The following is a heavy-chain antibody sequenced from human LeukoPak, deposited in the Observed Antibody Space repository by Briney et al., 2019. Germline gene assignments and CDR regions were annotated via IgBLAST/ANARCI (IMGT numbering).Heavy chain of an antibody. CDR3: ARASRDGYNQNFDY. CDR2: LYPGDSDS. J-gene: IGHJ4*02. V-gene: IGHV5-51*01. CDR1: GYSFLSNFW. D-gene: IGHD5-24*01. Sequence: GESLTLRRSAYGYSFLSNFWTASVRQMPGKGLEWMGILYPGDSDSRYSPSFQGQATISADRSITTAHLHWSSLKVSDTAMYYCARASRDGYNQNFDYWGQGTLVTVSS.